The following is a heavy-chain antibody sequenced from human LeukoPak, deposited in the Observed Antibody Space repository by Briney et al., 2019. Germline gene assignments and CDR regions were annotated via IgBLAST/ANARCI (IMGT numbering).Heavy chain of an antibody. CDR2: ISGSGGST. D-gene: IGHD3-22*01. CDR1: GFTVSSNY. CDR3: AKGFGYYYDPGGDY. Sequence: GGSLRLSCAASGFTVSSNYMSWVRQAPGKGLEWVSAISGSGGSTYYADSVKGRFTISRDNSKNTLYLQMNSLRAEDTAVYYCAKGFGYYYDPGGDYWGQGTLVTVSS. V-gene: IGHV3-23*01. J-gene: IGHJ4*02.